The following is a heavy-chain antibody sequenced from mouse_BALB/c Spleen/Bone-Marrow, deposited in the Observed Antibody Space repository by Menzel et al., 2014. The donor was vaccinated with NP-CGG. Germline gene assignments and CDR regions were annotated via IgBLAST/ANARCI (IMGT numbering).Heavy chain of an antibody. CDR1: GFNIKNTY. CDR3: ATYHYGSSLFAY. Sequence: VQLQQSGAELVKPGASVKLSCTASGFNIKNTYIHWVKQRPEQGLEWIGRIDPANVNTKYDPKFQGKATITADTSSNTAYLQLSSLTSEDTAVYYCATYHYGSSLFAYWGQGTLVTVSA. V-gene: IGHV14-3*02. D-gene: IGHD1-1*01. CDR2: IDPANVNT. J-gene: IGHJ3*01.